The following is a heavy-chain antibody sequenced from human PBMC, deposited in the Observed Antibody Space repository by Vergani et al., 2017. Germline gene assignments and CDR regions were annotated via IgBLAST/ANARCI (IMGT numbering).Heavy chain of an antibody. V-gene: IGHV1-2*02. CDR3: ARGKLRFLEWLLPDFDY. CDR1: GYTFTGYY. CDR2: INPNSGGT. D-gene: IGHD3-3*01. J-gene: IGHJ4*02. Sequence: QVQLVQSGAEVKKPGASVKVSCKASGYTFTGYYMHWVRQAPGQGLEWMGWINPNSGGTNYAQKFQGRVTMTRDTSISTAYMELRSLRSDDTAVYYCARGKLRFLEWLLPDFDYWGQGTLVTVSS.